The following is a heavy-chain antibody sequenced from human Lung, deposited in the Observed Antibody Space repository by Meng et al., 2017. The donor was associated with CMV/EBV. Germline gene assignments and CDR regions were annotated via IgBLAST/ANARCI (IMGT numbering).Heavy chain of an antibody. Sequence: ITTCYYKRVRQAQGQGHEWVRRIDANRGSKKYAREFQGRVTVNWDTSTSTAYMELSRLRSDDTALYYCARDWYSNYASPYSWFDPWGQGTLVTVSS. J-gene: IGHJ5*02. CDR2: IDANRGSK. CDR3: ARDWYSNYASPYSWFDP. CDR1: ITTCY. D-gene: IGHD4-11*01. V-gene: IGHV1-2*02.